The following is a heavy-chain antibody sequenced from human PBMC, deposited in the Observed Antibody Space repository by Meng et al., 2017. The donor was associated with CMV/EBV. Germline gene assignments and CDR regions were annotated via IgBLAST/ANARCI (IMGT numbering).Heavy chain of an antibody. Sequence: GESLKISCTASGFTFGDYAMSWVRQAPGKGLEWVGFIRSKAYGGTTEYAASVKGRFTISRDDSKSIAYLQMNSLRAEDTAVYYCARDGRVGATTGDYWGQGTLVTVSS. D-gene: IGHD1-26*01. CDR1: GFTFGDYA. CDR2: IRSKAYGGTT. CDR3: ARDGRVGATTGDY. V-gene: IGHV3-49*04. J-gene: IGHJ4*02.